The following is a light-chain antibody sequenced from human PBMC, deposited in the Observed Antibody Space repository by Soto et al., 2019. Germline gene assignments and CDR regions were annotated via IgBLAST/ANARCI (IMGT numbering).Light chain of an antibody. Sequence: QSVLTQPASVSGSPGQSITISCTGTSSDVGNYNYVSWYQHHPGKAPKLLISGVSNRPSGISSRFSGSKSGNTASLTISGLQAEDEGHYYCSSFTSSNTHVFGTGTKVTVL. V-gene: IGLV2-14*01. CDR2: GVS. CDR3: SSFTSSNTHV. J-gene: IGLJ1*01. CDR1: SSDVGNYNY.